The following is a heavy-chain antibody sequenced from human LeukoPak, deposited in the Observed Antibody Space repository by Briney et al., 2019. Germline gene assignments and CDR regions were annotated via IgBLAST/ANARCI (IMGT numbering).Heavy chain of an antibody. V-gene: IGHV6-1*01. CDR3: ARVVSSSWYAPLDAFDI. CDR2: TYYRSKWYN. CDR1: GDSVSSNSAA. J-gene: IGHJ3*02. D-gene: IGHD6-13*01. Sequence: HSQTLSLTCAISGDSVSSNSAAWNWIRQSPSRGLEWLGRTYYRSKWYNDYAVSVKSRITINPDTSKNQFSLQLNSATPEDTAVYYCARVVSSSWYAPLDAFDIWGQGTMVTVSS.